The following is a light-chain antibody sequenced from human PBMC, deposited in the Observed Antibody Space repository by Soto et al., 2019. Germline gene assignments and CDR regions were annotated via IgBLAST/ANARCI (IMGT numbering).Light chain of an antibody. V-gene: IGKV1-5*03. Sequence: DIQMTQSPSTLSASVGDRVTITCRASQSISSWLAWYQQKPGKAPKLLIYKASSLESGVPSRFSGSGSGTEFTLTISSLQPDDFATYYRQQYNSYSRTVGQGTKVDIK. CDR2: KAS. CDR3: QQYNSYSRT. J-gene: IGKJ1*01. CDR1: QSISSW.